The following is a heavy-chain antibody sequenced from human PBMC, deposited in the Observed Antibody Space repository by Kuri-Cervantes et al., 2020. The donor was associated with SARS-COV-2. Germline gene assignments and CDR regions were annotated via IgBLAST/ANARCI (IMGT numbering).Heavy chain of an antibody. Sequence: GSPLINRPTPGRTSSSYEMNWVRQAPGKWLEWVSYISSSGSTIYYADSVKGRCTISSDNAKNSLYLQMNSLRAEDTAVYYCARSVIVGAYYYYYGMDVWGQGTTVTVSS. CDR3: ARSVIVGAYYYYYGMDV. D-gene: IGHD1-26*01. CDR2: ISSSGSTI. J-gene: IGHJ6*02. V-gene: IGHV3-48*03. CDR1: GRTSSSYE.